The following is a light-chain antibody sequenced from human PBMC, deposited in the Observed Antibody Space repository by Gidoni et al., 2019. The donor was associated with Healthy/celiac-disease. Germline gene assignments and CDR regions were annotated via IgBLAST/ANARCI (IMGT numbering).Light chain of an antibody. Sequence: DIQMPQSPSSLSASVGARVTITFRASQRISSYLNWYQQKPGKAPKLLSYAAASLQSGVPSRFSGSGSGTDLTLTISSLKPEDFANYYCQQSYSTPPITFGQGTRLEIK. J-gene: IGKJ5*01. CDR1: QRISSY. CDR3: QQSYSTPPIT. CDR2: AAA. V-gene: IGKV1-39*01.